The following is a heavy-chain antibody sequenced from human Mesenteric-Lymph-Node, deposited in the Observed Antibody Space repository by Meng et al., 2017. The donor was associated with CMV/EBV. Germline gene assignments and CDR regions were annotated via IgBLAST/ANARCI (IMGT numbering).Heavy chain of an antibody. J-gene: IGHJ6*02. CDR3: ARHVEGTYYYGMDV. V-gene: IGHV4-39*01. CDR1: GGSISTTDHF. Sequence: SETLSLTCIVSGGSISTTDHFWGWIRQPPGKGLEWIGSIHYTGSTYKNPSLKSRVTISADTSKNQFSLKLSSVTAADTAVYYCARHVEGTYYYGMDVWGQGTTVTVSS. CDR2: IHYTGST.